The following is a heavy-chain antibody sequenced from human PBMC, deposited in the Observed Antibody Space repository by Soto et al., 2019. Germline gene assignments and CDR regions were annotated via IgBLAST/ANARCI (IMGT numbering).Heavy chain of an antibody. CDR1: GGSISSSSYY. Sequence: QLQLQESGPGLVKPSETLSLTCTVSGGSISSSSYYWGWIRQPPGKGLEWIGSIYYSGSTYYNPSLKSRVTISVDTSKNQFSLKLSSVTAADTAVYYCARQRVDDYIWGSYRPFDYWGQGTLVTVSS. D-gene: IGHD3-16*02. CDR3: ARQRVDDYIWGSYRPFDY. J-gene: IGHJ4*02. CDR2: IYYSGST. V-gene: IGHV4-39*01.